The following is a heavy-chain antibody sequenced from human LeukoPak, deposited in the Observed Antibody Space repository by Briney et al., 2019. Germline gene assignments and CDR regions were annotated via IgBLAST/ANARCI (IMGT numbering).Heavy chain of an antibody. V-gene: IGHV3-23*01. Sequence: PGGXLRLSCAASGFTFSSYAMSWVRQAPGKGLEWVSAISGSGGSTYYADSVKGRFTISRDNAKNSLYLQMNSLRAEDTAVYYCARDSNEWRMTTFNWFDPWGQGTLVTVSS. CDR3: ARDSNEWRMTTFNWFDP. CDR2: ISGSGGST. CDR1: GFTFSSYA. J-gene: IGHJ5*02. D-gene: IGHD4-11*01.